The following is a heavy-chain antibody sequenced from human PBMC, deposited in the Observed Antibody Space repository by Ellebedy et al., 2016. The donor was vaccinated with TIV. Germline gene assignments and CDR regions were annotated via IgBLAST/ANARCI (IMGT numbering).Heavy chain of an antibody. CDR2: TNSDGSDP. D-gene: IGHD6-13*01. CDR1: GFPFSHHW. CDR3: TRVGVSAAGSVFFDY. V-gene: IGHV3-74*01. J-gene: IGHJ4*02. Sequence: PGGSLRLSCAASGFPFSHHWMHWVRQAPGEGLVWVARTNSDGSDPRYVESVKGRFTISRDNAKNTVSLEMHSLRVEDTAVYYCTRVGVSAAGSVFFDYWGQGVLVTVSS.